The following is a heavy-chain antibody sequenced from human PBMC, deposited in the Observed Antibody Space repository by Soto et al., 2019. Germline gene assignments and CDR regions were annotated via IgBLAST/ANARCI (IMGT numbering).Heavy chain of an antibody. CDR1: VGSISSGAYS. D-gene: IGHD2-8*01. CDR2: IYHSGSA. Sequence: PSETLSLSCAVSVGSISSGAYSWSWIRQPPGNGLEWIGYIYHSGSAYYNPSLKSRVAMSVDRSKNQFSLKLSSVTAADTAVYYCARGKWSSPEDYWGQGTMVTVSS. J-gene: IGHJ4*02. V-gene: IGHV4-30-2*01. CDR3: ARGKWSSPEDY.